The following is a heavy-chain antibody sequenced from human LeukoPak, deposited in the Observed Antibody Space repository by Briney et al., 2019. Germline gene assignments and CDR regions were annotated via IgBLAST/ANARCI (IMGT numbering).Heavy chain of an antibody. J-gene: IGHJ4*02. CDR3: ARDRGEYYFDY. D-gene: IGHD7-27*01. Sequence: GGSLRLSCAASGFTFSNYGMHWVRQAPGKGLGWVAVISHDGSNKYYADSAKGRFTISRDNSKNTLYLQMSSLRAEDTAVYYCARDRGEYYFDYWGQGTLVTVSS. CDR1: GFTFSNYG. CDR2: ISHDGSNK. V-gene: IGHV3-30*03.